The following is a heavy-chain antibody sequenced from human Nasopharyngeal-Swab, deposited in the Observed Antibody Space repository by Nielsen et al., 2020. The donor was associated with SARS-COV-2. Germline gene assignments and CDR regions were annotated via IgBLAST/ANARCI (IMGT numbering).Heavy chain of an antibody. V-gene: IGHV4-34*01. D-gene: IGHD2-2*01. CDR2: INHSGST. CDR1: GGSFSAYY. CDR3: ARLLGYCSSTSCDY. Sequence: SETLSLTCAVYGGSFSAYYWSWIRQSPGKGLEWIGEINHSGSTNYNPSLKSRVTISVDTSKNQFSLKLSSVTAADTAVYYCARLLGYCSSTSCDYWGQGTLVTVSS. J-gene: IGHJ4*02.